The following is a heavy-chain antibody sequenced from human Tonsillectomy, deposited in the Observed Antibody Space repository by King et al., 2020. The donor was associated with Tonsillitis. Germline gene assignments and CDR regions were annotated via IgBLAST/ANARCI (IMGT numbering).Heavy chain of an antibody. CDR2: ISTYNGNT. CDR1: GYTFTSYG. D-gene: IGHD3-22*01. V-gene: IGHV1-18*01. Sequence: VQLVESGAEVKKPGASVKVSCKASGYTFTSYGISWVRQAPGQGLEWMGWISTYNGNTNYAQNLQGRVTMTTDPSTRTAYMELRSLRSDDTAVYYCASVEFINDYYDSSVLDYWGQGTLVTVSS. J-gene: IGHJ4*02. CDR3: ASVEFINDYYDSSVLDY.